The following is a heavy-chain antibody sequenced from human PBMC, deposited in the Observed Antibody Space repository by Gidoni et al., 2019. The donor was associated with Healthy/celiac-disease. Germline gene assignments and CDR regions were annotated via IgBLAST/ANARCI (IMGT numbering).Heavy chain of an antibody. CDR1: GFTFSSDA. CDR2: ISGSGGST. D-gene: IGHD2-15*01. V-gene: IGHV3-23*04. J-gene: IGHJ4*02. CDR3: AKEPRSVVVAATGFADY. Sequence: EVQLVESGGGLVQPGGSLRLSCAASGFTFSSDAMSWVRQAPGKGLGWVSAISGSGGSTYYADSVKGRFTISRDNSKNTLYLQMNSLRAEDTAVYYCAKEPRSVVVAATGFADYWGQGTLVTVSS.